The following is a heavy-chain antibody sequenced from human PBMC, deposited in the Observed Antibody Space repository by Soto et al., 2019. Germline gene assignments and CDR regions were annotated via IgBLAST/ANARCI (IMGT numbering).Heavy chain of an antibody. CDR3: ARATAASSWYDRLDY. J-gene: IGHJ4*02. CDR1: GFTFSSYG. CDR2: IWYDGSNK. Sequence: GGSLRLSCAASGFTFSSYGMHWFRQAPGKGLEWVAVIWYDGSNKYYADSVKGRFTISRDNSKNTLYLQMNSLRAEDTAVYYCARATAASSWYDRLDYWGQGTLVTVSS. V-gene: IGHV3-33*01. D-gene: IGHD6-13*01.